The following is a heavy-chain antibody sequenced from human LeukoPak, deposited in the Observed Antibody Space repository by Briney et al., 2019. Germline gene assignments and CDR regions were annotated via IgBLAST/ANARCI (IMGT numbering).Heavy chain of an antibody. D-gene: IGHD2-21*01. CDR2: IKSKSSGEAT. CDR1: GFTFSNDW. Sequence: GGSLRLSCAASGFTFSNDWMSWVRQAPGKGLEWVGRIKSKSSGEATDYAAPVKGRFTISRDDSRNTLYLQMNSLKTEDTAVYYCTKDIAEAAYYYNGMDVWGQGTTITVSS. J-gene: IGHJ6*02. V-gene: IGHV3-15*01. CDR3: TKDIAEAAYYYNGMDV.